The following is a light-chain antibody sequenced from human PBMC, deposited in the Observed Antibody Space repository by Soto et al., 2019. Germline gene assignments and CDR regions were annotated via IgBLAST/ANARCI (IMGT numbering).Light chain of an antibody. J-gene: IGKJ1*01. CDR3: QQYGSSPWT. Sequence: EIVLTQSPGTLSLSPGERDTHSCRAIQSVSSSYLAWYQQKSGQAPRPLIYGASSRAIGIPDRFSGSGSGTDFTLTISRLEPEDFAVYYCQQYGSSPWTFGQGTKVDIK. CDR1: QSVSSSY. CDR2: GAS. V-gene: IGKV3-20*01.